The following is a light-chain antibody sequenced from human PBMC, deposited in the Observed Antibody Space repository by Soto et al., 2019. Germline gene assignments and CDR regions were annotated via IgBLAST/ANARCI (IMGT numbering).Light chain of an antibody. Sequence: QSALTQPASVSGSPGQSITISCTGTSSDVGSYNLVSWYQQHPGKAPKLMIYEGSKRPSGVPNRFSGSKSGNTASLTISGLQAEDEADYYCCSYAGSSPVVFGGGTQLTVL. V-gene: IGLV2-23*01. CDR1: SSDVGSYNL. J-gene: IGLJ2*01. CDR3: CSYAGSSPVV. CDR2: EGS.